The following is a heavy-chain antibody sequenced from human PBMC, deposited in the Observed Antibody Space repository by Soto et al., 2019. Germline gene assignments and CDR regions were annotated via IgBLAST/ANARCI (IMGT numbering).Heavy chain of an antibody. Sequence: GGCLRLSCAASGFSFSTYPMTWVRQAPGKRLEGVSSISGSGGDTYYIDSVTCRFAIPRDNSKNTVYLQMNSMRAEDTAVYYCAKILATVTTYYYGMDVWGQGTTVTVSS. CDR2: ISGSGGDT. CDR1: GFSFSTYP. V-gene: IGHV3-23*01. J-gene: IGHJ6*02. D-gene: IGHD4-17*01. CDR3: AKILATVTTYYYGMDV.